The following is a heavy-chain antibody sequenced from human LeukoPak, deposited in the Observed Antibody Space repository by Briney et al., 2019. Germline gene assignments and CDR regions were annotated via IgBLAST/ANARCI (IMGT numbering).Heavy chain of an antibody. D-gene: IGHD3-16*01. CDR3: ARVGDYALKD. V-gene: IGHV4-61*02. CDR1: GGSISSGSYY. Sequence: SQTLSLTCTVSGGSISSGSYYWSWIRQPAGKGLEWIGSIYYSGSTYYNPSLKSRVTMSVDTSKNQFSLKLSSVTAADTAVYYCARVGDYALKDWGQGTLVTVSS. CDR2: IYYSGST. J-gene: IGHJ4*02.